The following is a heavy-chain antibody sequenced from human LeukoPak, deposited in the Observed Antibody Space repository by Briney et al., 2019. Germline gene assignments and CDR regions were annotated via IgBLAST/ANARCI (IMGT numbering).Heavy chain of an antibody. D-gene: IGHD3-9*01. CDR1: GFTVSSNY. J-gene: IGHJ4*02. CDR2: IYSGGST. V-gene: IGHV3-66*01. CDR3: ARGGWYYDILTGSYYFDY. Sequence: GGSLRLSCAASGFTVSSNYMSWVRQAPGRGLEWVSVIYSGGSTYYADSVKGRFTISRDNSKNTLFLQMNSLRAGDTAVYYCARGGWYYDILTGSYYFDYWGQGTLVTVSS.